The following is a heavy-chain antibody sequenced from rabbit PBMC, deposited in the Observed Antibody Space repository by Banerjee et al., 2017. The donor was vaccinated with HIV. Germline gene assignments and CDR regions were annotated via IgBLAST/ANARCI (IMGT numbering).Heavy chain of an antibody. D-gene: IGHD6-1*01. V-gene: IGHV1S45*01. J-gene: IGHJ4*01. CDR2: IYVGSSGST. CDR3: MRVDYTYGYDGYAYVLFNL. Sequence: QEQVEESGGDLVKPEGSLTLTCTASGFSFSSSYHMCWVRQAPGKGLEGITCIYVGSSGSTYYASWAKGRFTISKTSSTTVTLQMTSLTAADTATYFCMRVDYTYGYDGYAYVLFNLWGPGTLVTVS. CDR1: GFSFSSSYH.